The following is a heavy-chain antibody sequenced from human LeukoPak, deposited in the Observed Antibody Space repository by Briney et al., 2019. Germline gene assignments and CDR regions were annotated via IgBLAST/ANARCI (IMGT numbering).Heavy chain of an antibody. V-gene: IGHV3-11*04. D-gene: IGHD6-13*01. CDR1: GFTFSSYN. CDR3: ARLQSSWILYYDNYMDV. CDR2: ISSSGSTI. Sequence: GGSLRLSCAASGFTFSSYNMSWVRQAPGKGLEWVSYISSSGSTIYYADSVKGRFTISRDNAKNSLYLQMNSLRAEDTAVYYCARLQSSWILYYDNYMDVWGKGTTVTVSS. J-gene: IGHJ6*03.